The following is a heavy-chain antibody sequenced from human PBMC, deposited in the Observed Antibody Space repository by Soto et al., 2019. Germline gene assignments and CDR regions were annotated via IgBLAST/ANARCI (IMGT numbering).Heavy chain of an antibody. V-gene: IGHV1-69*13. CDR2: IIPIFGTA. J-gene: IGHJ4*02. Sequence: SVKVSCKASGGAFSSYAISWVRQAPGQGLEWMGGIIPIFGTANYAQKFQGRVTITADESTSTAHMELSSLRSEDTAVYYCARAQRDYYDSSGYRTPFDYWGQGTLVTVSS. CDR3: ARAQRDYYDSSGYRTPFDY. D-gene: IGHD3-22*01. CDR1: GGAFSSYA.